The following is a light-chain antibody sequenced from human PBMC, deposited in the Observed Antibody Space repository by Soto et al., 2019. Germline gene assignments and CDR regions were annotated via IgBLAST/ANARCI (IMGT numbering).Light chain of an antibody. Sequence: IQMTQSPNTLSASVGDSVAVTCRASENVNGHLAWYQQKPGKAPKLLIYEASILESGVPSRFSGSGFGTEFTLTINGLLPEDFVTYYCQQYNNWPPMYTFGQGTKLEIK. CDR3: QQYNNWPPMYT. CDR2: EAS. CDR1: ENVNGH. V-gene: IGKV1-5*03. J-gene: IGKJ2*01.